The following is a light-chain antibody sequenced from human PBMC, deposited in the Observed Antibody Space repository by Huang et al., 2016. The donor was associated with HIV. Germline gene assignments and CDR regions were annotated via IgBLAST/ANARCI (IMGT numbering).Light chain of an antibody. V-gene: IGKV1-9*01. CDR2: AAS. Sequence: IQLTQSPSSLSASVGDRVTITCRASQGINNDLAWYQQKPGKAPNLLIYAASTLQSGVPSSFSGSGSGTDFTLTISSLQPEDCATYYCQQLKSYSFGGGTKVEIK. J-gene: IGKJ4*01. CDR3: QQLKSYS. CDR1: QGINND.